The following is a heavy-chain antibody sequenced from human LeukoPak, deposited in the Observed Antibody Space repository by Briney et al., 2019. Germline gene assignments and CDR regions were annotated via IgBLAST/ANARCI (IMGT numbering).Heavy chain of an antibody. V-gene: IGHV3-23*01. D-gene: IGHD3-10*01. CDR1: GFTFSSYG. CDR3: ARDGYYYGSGSSNWFDP. Sequence: GGSLRLSCAASGFTFSSYGMSWVRQAPGKGLEWVSGISGSGTSTYYADSVKGRFTISRDNSKNTLYLQMNSLRAEDTAVYYCARDGYYYGSGSSNWFDPWGQGTLVTVSS. J-gene: IGHJ5*02. CDR2: ISGSGTST.